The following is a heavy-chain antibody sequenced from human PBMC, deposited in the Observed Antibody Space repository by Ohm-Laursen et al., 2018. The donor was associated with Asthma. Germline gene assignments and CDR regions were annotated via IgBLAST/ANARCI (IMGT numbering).Heavy chain of an antibody. CDR3: AKDLNGFDWLLSRSSGMDV. Sequence: SQTLSLTCAISGDSVSSNSAAWNWIRQSPSRGLEWLGRTYYRSKWYNDYAVSVKSRITINPDTSKNQFSLQLNSVTPEDTAVYYCAKDLNGFDWLLSRSSGMDVWGRGTTVTVSS. CDR1: GDSVSSNSAA. J-gene: IGHJ6*02. V-gene: IGHV6-1*01. CDR2: TYYRSKWYN. D-gene: IGHD3-9*01.